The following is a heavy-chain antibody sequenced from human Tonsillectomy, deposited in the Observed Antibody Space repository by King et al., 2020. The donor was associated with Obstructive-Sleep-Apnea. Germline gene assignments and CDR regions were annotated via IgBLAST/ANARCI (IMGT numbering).Heavy chain of an antibody. CDR3: ACSWENLPPRAQPAP. CDR2: INPNSVGT. J-gene: IGHJ5*02. Sequence: VQLVQSGAEVKKPGASVKVSCKASGYTFTGYYMHWVRQAPGQGLEWMGWINPNSVGTNYAQKFQGRYTMTRDTSISTTYMELSRLRSDATAVYYCACSWENLPPRAQPAPWGQGTLVTVSS. CDR1: GYTFTGYY. V-gene: IGHV1-2*02. D-gene: IGHD6-13*01.